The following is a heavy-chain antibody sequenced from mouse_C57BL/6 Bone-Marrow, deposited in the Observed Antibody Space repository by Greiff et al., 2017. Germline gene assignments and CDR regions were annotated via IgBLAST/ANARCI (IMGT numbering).Heavy chain of an antibody. Sequence: QVHVKQSGAELVRPGASVTLSCKASGYTFTDYEMHWVKQTPVHGLEWIGAIDPETGGTASNQKFKGKAILTADKSSSTAYMELRSLTSEDSAVYYCTRGVTNAMDYWGQGTSVTVSS. CDR1: GYTFTDYE. J-gene: IGHJ4*01. CDR3: TRGVTNAMDY. V-gene: IGHV1-15*01. D-gene: IGHD2-2*01. CDR2: IDPETGGT.